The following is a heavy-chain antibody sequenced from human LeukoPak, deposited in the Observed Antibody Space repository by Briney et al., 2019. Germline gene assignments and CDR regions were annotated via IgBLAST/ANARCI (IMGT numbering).Heavy chain of an antibody. CDR2: ITSTASHI. V-gene: IGHV3-21*01. CDR1: GFTFSSYT. D-gene: IGHD1-26*01. J-gene: IGHJ6*03. Sequence: PGGSLRLSCAASGFTFSSYTITWVRQAPGKGLEWVSSITSTASHINYADSAQGRFTISRDNAKKSVFLQMNSLRDEDTAVYYCARVLLGATTINYYYYMDVWGKGTTVTVSS. CDR3: ARVLLGATTINYYYYMDV.